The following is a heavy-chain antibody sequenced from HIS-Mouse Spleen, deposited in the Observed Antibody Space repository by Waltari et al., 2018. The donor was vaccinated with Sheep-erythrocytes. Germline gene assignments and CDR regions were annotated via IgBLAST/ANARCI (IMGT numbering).Heavy chain of an antibody. Sequence: QVQLQESGPGLVKPSQTLSLTCTVSGGSISSGGYYWSWIRQHPGTGLEWIGDIYYSVRTDYNPYLKSRVTSSVDTSKNQFSRKLSSVTAADTAVYYCARLITMVRGVTWYFDLWGRGTLVTVSS. CDR2: IYYSVRT. D-gene: IGHD3-10*01. V-gene: IGHV4-31*03. CDR3: ARLITMVRGVTWYFDL. J-gene: IGHJ2*01. CDR1: GGSISSGGYY.